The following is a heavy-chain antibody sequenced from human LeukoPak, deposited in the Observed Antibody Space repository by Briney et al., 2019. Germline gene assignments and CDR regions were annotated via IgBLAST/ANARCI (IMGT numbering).Heavy chain of an antibody. CDR3: ARQRDSGFDFDS. J-gene: IGHJ4*02. CDR1: GYSFTNYW. V-gene: IGHV5-51*01. D-gene: IGHD5-12*01. Sequence: GESLKTSCMGSGYSFTNYWIGWVRQVPRRGLEWRGVIYPSDSDTRYSPSLQGQVTISADKSIDTAYLQWSSLNASDTAMYYCARQRDSGFDFDSWGQGTLVTVSS. CDR2: IYPSDSDT.